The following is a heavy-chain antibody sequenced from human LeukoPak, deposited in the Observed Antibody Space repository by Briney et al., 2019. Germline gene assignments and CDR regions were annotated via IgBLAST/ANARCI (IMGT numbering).Heavy chain of an antibody. CDR1: GESLSGYY. Sequence: PSETLSLTCAVYGESLSGYYWSWIRQPPGKGLEWIGEINHSGSTNYNPSLKSRVTISVDTSKNQFSLKLSSVTAADTAVYYCARGGRWLQTFEYWGQGTLVTVSS. CDR2: INHSGST. CDR3: ARGGRWLQTFEY. J-gene: IGHJ4*02. D-gene: IGHD5-24*01. V-gene: IGHV4-34*01.